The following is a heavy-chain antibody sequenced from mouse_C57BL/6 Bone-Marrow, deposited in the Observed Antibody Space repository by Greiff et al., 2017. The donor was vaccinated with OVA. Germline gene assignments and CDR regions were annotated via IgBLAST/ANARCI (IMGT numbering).Heavy chain of an antibody. CDR3: ARVYCYGSSQYYFVY. V-gene: IGHV5-17*01. CDR2: ISSGSSTI. J-gene: IGHJ2*01. CDR1: GFTFSDYG. Sequence: EVMLVESGGGLVKPGGSLKLSCAASGFTFSDYGLHWVRQAPEKGLEWVAYISSGSSTIYYADTVKGRFTISRDNAKNTLFLQMTSLRSEDTAMYYGARVYCYGSSQYYFVYWGQGTTLTVSS. D-gene: IGHD1-1*01.